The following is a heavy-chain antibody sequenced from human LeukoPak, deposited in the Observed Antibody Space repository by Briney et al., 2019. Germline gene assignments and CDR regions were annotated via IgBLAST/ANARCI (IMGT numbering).Heavy chain of an antibody. CDR2: IYSGGST. D-gene: IGHD3-22*01. Sequence: GRSLRLSCAASGFTVSRNYMSWVREAPGKGVEGVSVIYSGGSTYYADSVKGRFTISRDNSKNTVDLQMNSLRAEDTAVYYCARGHDYDSSVAYWGQGTLVTVSS. V-gene: IGHV3-66*01. J-gene: IGHJ4*02. CDR1: GFTVSRNY. CDR3: ARGHDYDSSVAY.